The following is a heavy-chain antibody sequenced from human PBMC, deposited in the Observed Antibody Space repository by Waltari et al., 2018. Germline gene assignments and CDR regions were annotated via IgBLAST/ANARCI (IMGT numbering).Heavy chain of an antibody. CDR2: FNPGGGGT. J-gene: IGHJ4*02. D-gene: IGHD3-3*01. CDR1: GYNFTSSH. Sequence: QVQLVQSGAEVQKPGASVKVSCKASGYNFTSSHIHWVRQAPGQGLEWMGIFNPGGGGTAYAQNFQGRFTMTRDTSTSIVYMELSSLRSEDTAVYYCARGSRFLDYWGQGTLVTVSS. V-gene: IGHV1-46*01. CDR3: ARGSRFLDY.